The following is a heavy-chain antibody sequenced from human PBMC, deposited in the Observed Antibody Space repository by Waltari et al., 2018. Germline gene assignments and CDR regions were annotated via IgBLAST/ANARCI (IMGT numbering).Heavy chain of an antibody. J-gene: IGHJ4*02. D-gene: IGHD4-17*01. CDR1: GFTFSSYS. Sequence: EVQLVESGGGLVKPGGSLRLSCAASGFTFSSYSMNWVRQAPGKGLEWVSSISSSSSYIYYADSVKGRFTISRDNAKNSLYLQMNSLRAEDTAVYYCARRTDGDDEFGYWGQGTLVTVSS. V-gene: IGHV3-21*01. CDR2: ISSSSSYI. CDR3: ARRTDGDDEFGY.